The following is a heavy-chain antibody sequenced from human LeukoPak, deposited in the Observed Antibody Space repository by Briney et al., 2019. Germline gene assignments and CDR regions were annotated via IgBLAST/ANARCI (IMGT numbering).Heavy chain of an antibody. CDR2: ISSSSSYI. Sequence: GGSLRLACAASGFTFSSYSMNWVRQAPGKGLEWVSSISSSSSYIYYADSVKGRFTISRDNAKNSLYLQMNSLRAEDTAVYYCARALVGGAAAGHDLDYWGQGTLVTVSS. CDR1: GFTFSSYS. J-gene: IGHJ4*02. D-gene: IGHD6-25*01. V-gene: IGHV3-21*01. CDR3: ARALVGGAAAGHDLDY.